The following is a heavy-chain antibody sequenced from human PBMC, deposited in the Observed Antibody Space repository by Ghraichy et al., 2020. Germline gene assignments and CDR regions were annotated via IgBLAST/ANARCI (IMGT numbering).Heavy chain of an antibody. CDR2: ISGGGGIT. J-gene: IGHJ4*02. D-gene: IGHD3-22*01. Sequence: GGSLRLSCVASGFTFSSSAMTWVRQAPGKGLEWVTAISGGGGITDYADSVKGRFTISRDNSKNTLYLQMNSLRAEDTAVYYCAKQSSDSSYYTFIDYWGQGALVTVSS. CDR1: GFTFSSSA. V-gene: IGHV3-23*01. CDR3: AKQSSDSSYYTFIDY.